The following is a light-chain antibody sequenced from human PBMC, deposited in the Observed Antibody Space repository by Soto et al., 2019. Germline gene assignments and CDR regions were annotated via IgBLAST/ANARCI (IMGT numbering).Light chain of an antibody. Sequence: EIGMTQSPATLSVSPGERATLSCRASQSVGSNLAWYQQKPGQAPRLLIYGASTRATGIPARFSGSGSGTEFSLTISSLQSEDFAMYFCQQYNNWPPDRTFGQGTKVEIK. CDR2: GAS. J-gene: IGKJ1*01. V-gene: IGKV3-15*01. CDR3: QQYNNWPPDRT. CDR1: QSVGSN.